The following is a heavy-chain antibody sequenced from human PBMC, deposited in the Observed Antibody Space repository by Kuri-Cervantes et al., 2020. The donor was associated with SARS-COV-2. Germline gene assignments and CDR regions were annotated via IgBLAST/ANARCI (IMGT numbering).Heavy chain of an antibody. D-gene: IGHD2-21*01. CDR2: ISYDGSNK. Sequence: GESLKISCAASGFTFSRYAMHWVCQAPGKGLEWVAVISYDGSNKDYTASGKGRFTISRDNSQNTLYLQMKSLRTEDTALYYCARDRVGVHDSWGQGTLVTVSS. J-gene: IGHJ4*02. CDR1: GFTFSRYA. V-gene: IGHV3-30-3*01. CDR3: ARDRVGVHDS.